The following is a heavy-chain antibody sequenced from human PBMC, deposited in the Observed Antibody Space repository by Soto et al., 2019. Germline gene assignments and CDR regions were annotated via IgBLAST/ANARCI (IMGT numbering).Heavy chain of an antibody. V-gene: IGHV3-23*01. J-gene: IGHJ4*02. D-gene: IGHD6-25*01. CDR1: GVTFSNYA. CDR2: ISGSGTTT. CDR3: AKFFVETGGSSGWPWSFHY. Sequence: EVQLLESGGGLVQPGGSLRLSCAASGVTFSNYAMGWVRQAPGEGLEWVSAISGSGTTTYTADSVKGRFTLSRDNSENTLYLHMNSLRAEDTAIYYCAKFFVETGGSSGWPWSFHYWGQGTLVTVSS.